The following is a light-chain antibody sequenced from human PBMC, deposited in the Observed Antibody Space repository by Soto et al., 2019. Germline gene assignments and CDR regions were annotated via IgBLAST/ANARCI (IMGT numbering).Light chain of an antibody. CDR2: GAA. CDR1: QSISASY. CDR3: QQYNNWPFT. J-gene: IGKJ3*01. Sequence: EVVLTQSPGTLSLSPGERATLFCRASQSISASYLAWYQQKPGQPPRLLMSGAANRATGVPDRFTGSGSETDFTLTISGVEPEDFAVYYCQQYNNWPFTFGPGTKVDIK. V-gene: IGKV3-20*01.